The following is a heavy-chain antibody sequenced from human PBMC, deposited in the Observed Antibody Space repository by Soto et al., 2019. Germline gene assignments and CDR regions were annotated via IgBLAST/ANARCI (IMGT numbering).Heavy chain of an antibody. CDR1: GFIFSAYW. CDR3: AKDQRMYDYGSGSAS. Sequence: PGGSLRLSCAGSGFIFSAYWMSWVRHAPGKGLEWVAMINRGASGTHYVDSVKGRFTISRDNSKNTVYLQMLSLRAEDTAVYYCAKDQRMYDYGSGSASWGLGTLVTVSS. CDR2: INRGASGT. D-gene: IGHD3-10*01. V-gene: IGHV3-7*04. J-gene: IGHJ5*02.